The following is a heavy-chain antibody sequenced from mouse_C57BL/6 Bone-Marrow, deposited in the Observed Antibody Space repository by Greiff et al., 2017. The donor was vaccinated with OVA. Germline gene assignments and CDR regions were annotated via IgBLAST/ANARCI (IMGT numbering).Heavy chain of an antibody. J-gene: IGHJ3*01. Sequence: QVQLQQPGAELVKPGASVKLSCKASGYTFTSYWMQWVNQRPGPGLEWLGEIDPSDSYPTSNQKFKGKATLTVDTSSSTAYMQLSSLASEDSAVYYCARSGGDYSNDQTSAWFAYWGQGTLVTVSA. CDR1: GYTFTSYW. CDR3: ARSGGDYSNDQTSAWFAY. CDR2: IDPSDSYP. V-gene: IGHV1-50*01. D-gene: IGHD2-12*01.